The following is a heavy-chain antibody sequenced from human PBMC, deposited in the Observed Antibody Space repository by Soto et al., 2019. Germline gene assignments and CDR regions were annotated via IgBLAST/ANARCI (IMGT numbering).Heavy chain of an antibody. V-gene: IGHV4-39*01. D-gene: IGHD2-2*01. CDR2: IYYSGSS. CDR3: ARPPGYCSSTSCYDGRYMDV. J-gene: IGHJ6*03. Sequence: QLQLQESGPGLLKPSETLSLTCTVSGGSISSSSYYWGWIRQPPGKGLEWIGSIYYSGSSYYNPSLKSRVTLSVDTSNNQFSLKLSSVTAADTAVYYCARPPGYCSSTSCYDGRYMDVWGKGTTLTVSS. CDR1: GGSISSSSYY.